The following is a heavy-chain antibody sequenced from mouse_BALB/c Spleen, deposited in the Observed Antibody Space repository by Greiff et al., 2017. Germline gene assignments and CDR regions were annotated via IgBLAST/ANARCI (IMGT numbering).Heavy chain of an antibody. CDR1: GFTFSSYA. CDR2: ISSGGST. Sequence: EVQVVESGGGLVKPGGSLKLSCAASGFTFSSYAMSWVRQTPEKRLEWVASISSGGSTYYPDSVKGRFTISRDNARNILYLQMSSLRSEDTAMYYCARGRDYYGSSYGDYWGQGTLVTVSA. D-gene: IGHD1-1*01. V-gene: IGHV5-6-5*01. J-gene: IGHJ3*01. CDR3: ARGRDYYGSSYGDY.